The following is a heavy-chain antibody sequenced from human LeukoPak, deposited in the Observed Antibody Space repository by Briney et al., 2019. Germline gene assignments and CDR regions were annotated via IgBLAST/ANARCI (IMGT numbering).Heavy chain of an antibody. Sequence: SETLSLTCTVSGGSISSSSYYWGWIRQPPGKGLEWIGSIYYSGSTYYNPSLKSRVTISVDTSKNQFSLKLSSVTAADTAVYYCARLTKYNWNYSDYWGQGTLVTVSS. CDR2: IYYSGST. D-gene: IGHD1-20*01. J-gene: IGHJ4*02. V-gene: IGHV4-39*01. CDR3: ARLTKYNWNYSDY. CDR1: GGSISSSSYY.